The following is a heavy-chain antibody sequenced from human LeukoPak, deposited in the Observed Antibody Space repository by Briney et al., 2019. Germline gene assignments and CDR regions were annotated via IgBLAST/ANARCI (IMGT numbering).Heavy chain of an antibody. V-gene: IGHV3-23*01. D-gene: IGHD4-17*01. CDR1: GFTFRSYA. CDR2: ISNIATI. J-gene: IGHJ6*03. CDR3: AKNGGHPTGNNYMDV. Sequence: PGGSLRLSCAASGFTFRSYAMTWVRQAPGKGLEWVSEISNIATINYADSVKGRFTMSRDNSKNTLYLQMNSLRAEDTAVYYCAKNGGHPTGNNYMDVWGKGTKVTVSS.